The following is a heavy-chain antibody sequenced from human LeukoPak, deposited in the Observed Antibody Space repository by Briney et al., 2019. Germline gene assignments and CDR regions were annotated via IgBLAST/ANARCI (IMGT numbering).Heavy chain of an antibody. J-gene: IGHJ5*02. CDR1: GYRFTNYW. CDR3: ATSYYYGPGTFPNWFDP. Sequence: GESLKISCQGSGYRFTNYWIGWLRQMPGKGLEWMGIIYPGDSDTRYSPSFQGQVTISADKSISTAYLRWSSLKASDTAMYYCATSYYYGPGTFPNWFDPWGQGTLVTVSS. CDR2: IYPGDSDT. V-gene: IGHV5-51*01. D-gene: IGHD3-10*01.